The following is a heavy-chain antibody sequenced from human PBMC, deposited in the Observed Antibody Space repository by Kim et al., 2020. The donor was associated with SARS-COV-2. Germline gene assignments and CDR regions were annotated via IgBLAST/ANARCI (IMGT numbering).Heavy chain of an antibody. CDR3: ARGFLRTCMDV. Sequence: SQTLSLTCAISGDRVSSNSAAWHWIRQSPSRGLEWLGRTYYRSKWYFEYGLSVKSRITVNPDTSKNQFSLQLSSVTPEDTAVYFCARGFLRTCMDVWGQGTTVTVSS. CDR1: GDRVSSNSAA. J-gene: IGHJ6*02. V-gene: IGHV6-1*01. CDR2: TYYRSKWYF.